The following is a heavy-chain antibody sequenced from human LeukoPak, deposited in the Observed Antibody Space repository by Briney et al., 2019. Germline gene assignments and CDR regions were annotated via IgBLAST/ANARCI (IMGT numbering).Heavy chain of an antibody. V-gene: IGHV4-30-4*08. J-gene: IGHJ4*02. CDR1: GGSISSGGYY. CDR2: IYYSGST. CDR3: ARALSAPLYYFDY. Sequence: SETLSLTCTVSGGSISSGGYYWSWIRQHPGKGLEWIGYIYYSGSTYYNPSLKSRVTISVDTSKNQFSLKLSSVTAADTAVYYCARALSAPLYYFDYWGQGTLVTVSS.